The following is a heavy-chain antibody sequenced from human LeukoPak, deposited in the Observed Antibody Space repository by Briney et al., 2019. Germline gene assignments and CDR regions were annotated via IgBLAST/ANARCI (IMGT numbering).Heavy chain of an antibody. V-gene: IGHV1-69*06. CDR2: IITIFGTA. CDR3: AKRGVYCSGGTCYSYYFDY. Sequence: GASVKVSCKASGYTFTGYYMHWVRQAPGQGLEWMGGIITIFGTANYAQKFQGRVTITADKSTSTAYMELSSLRSEDTAVYYCAKRGVYCSGGTCYSYYFDYWGQGILVTVSS. D-gene: IGHD2-15*01. J-gene: IGHJ4*02. CDR1: GYTFTGYY.